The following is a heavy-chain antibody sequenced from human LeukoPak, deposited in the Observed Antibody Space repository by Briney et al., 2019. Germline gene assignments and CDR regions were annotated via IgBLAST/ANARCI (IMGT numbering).Heavy chain of an antibody. J-gene: IGHJ4*02. CDR1: GGTFSSYA. V-gene: IGHV1-69*04. CDR3: ASDALREIWFGELLPDY. Sequence: GASVKVSCKASGGTFSSYAISWVRQAPGQGLEWMGRIIPILGIANYAQKFQGRVTITADKSTSTAYMELSSLRSEDTAVYYCASDALREIWFGELLPDYWGQGTLVTVSS. CDR2: IIPILGIA. D-gene: IGHD3-10*01.